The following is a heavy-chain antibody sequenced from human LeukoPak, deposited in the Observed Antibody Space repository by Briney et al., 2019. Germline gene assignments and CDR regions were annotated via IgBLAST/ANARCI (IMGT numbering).Heavy chain of an antibody. J-gene: IGHJ4*02. V-gene: IGHV5-10-1*01. CDR3: ASGTTVTTEEPFDY. CDR2: IDPSDSYT. Sequence: GESLKISCKGSGYSFTSYWISWVRQMPGKGLEWMGRIDPSDSYTNYSLSFQGHVTISADKSISTAYLQWSSLKASDTAMYYCASGTTVTTEEPFDYWGQGTLVTVSS. D-gene: IGHD4-17*01. CDR1: GYSFTSYW.